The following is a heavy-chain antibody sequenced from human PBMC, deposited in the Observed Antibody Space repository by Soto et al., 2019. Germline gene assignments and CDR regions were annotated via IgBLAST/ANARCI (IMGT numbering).Heavy chain of an antibody. D-gene: IGHD2-15*01. V-gene: IGHV3-9*01. CDR1: GFTFDDYA. CDR2: ISRNSGSI. CDR3: ARDSHGGNGGIDC. J-gene: IGHJ4*02. Sequence: EVQLVESGGGLVQPGRSLRLSSAASGFTFDDYAMHWVRQAPGKGLEWVSGISRNSGSIGYADSVKGRFTISRDNAKNSLYVQINSLRAEDTAFYYCARDSHGGNGGIDCWGQGTLVTVSS.